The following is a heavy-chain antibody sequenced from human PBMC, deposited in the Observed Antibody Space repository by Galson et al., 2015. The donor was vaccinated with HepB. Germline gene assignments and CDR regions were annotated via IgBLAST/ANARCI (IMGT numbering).Heavy chain of an antibody. CDR3: ARGRYCTSGACPYYFDN. V-gene: IGHV1-8*01. CDR2: MNPDSGNT. D-gene: IGHD2-8*01. Sequence: SVKVSCKASGYTFTNSDINWVRQATGQGLEWIGWMNPDSGNTGYTQKFQGRVTMTRNTSITTAYMELSSLRPEDTAVYYCARGRYCTSGACPYYFDNWGQGTLVTVSS. J-gene: IGHJ4*02. CDR1: GYTFTNSD.